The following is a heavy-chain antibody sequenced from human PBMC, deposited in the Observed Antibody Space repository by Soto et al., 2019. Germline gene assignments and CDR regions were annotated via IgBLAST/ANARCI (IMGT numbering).Heavy chain of an antibody. CDR2: ISGYNGNT. Sequence: ASVRVSCKASGYSFTSYGISWVRQAPGQGLEWMGWISGYNGNTNYAQKLQGRVTMTTDTSTSTAYMDLRSLRSDDTAVYFCARDRGCGRTSCYSGVYYYYGMDVWGQGTTVTVSS. J-gene: IGHJ6*02. CDR3: ARDRGCGRTSCYSGVYYYYGMDV. V-gene: IGHV1-18*01. CDR1: GYSFTSYG. D-gene: IGHD2-2*01.